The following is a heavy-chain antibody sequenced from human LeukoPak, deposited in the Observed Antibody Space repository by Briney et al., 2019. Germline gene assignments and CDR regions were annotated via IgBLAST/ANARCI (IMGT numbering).Heavy chain of an antibody. Sequence: GGSLRLSCAASGFTFSSYAMHWVRQAPGKGLEWVAVISYDGSNKYYADSVKGRFTISRDNSKNTLYLQMNSLRAEDTAVYYCARDQGDLHAFDIWGQGTMVTVSS. D-gene: IGHD3-16*01. V-gene: IGHV3-30-3*01. CDR1: GFTFSSYA. J-gene: IGHJ3*02. CDR2: ISYDGSNK. CDR3: ARDQGDLHAFDI.